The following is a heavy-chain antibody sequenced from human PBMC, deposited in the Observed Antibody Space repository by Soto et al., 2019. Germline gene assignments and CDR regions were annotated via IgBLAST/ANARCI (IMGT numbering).Heavy chain of an antibody. CDR3: ARLQLWAPGWFDP. CDR1: GFTFSSYA. Sequence: GGSLRLSCAASGFTFSSYAMSWGRQAPGKGLEWVSAISGSGGSTYYADSVKGRFTISRDNSKNTLYLQMNSLRAEDTAVYYCARLQLWAPGWFDPWGQGTLVTVSS. D-gene: IGHD5-18*01. V-gene: IGHV3-23*01. J-gene: IGHJ5*02. CDR2: ISGSGGST.